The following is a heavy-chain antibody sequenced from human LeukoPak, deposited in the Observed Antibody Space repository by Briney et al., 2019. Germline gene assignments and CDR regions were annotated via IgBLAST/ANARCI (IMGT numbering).Heavy chain of an antibody. J-gene: IGHJ5*02. CDR2: INHSGST. Sequence: PSETLSLTCAVYGGSFSGYYWSWIRQHPGKGLEWIGEINHSGSTNYNPSLKSRVTISVDTSKNQFSLKLSSVTAADTAVYYCARGRVGWFDPWVQGTLVTVSS. CDR3: ARGRVGWFDP. V-gene: IGHV4-34*01. CDR1: GGSFSGYY. D-gene: IGHD1-26*01.